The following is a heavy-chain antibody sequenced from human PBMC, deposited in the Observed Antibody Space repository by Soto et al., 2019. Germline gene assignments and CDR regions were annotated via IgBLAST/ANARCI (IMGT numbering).Heavy chain of an antibody. J-gene: IGHJ4*02. V-gene: IGHV3-48*02. D-gene: IGHD3-16*02. CDR3: ARDYYDYVWGSYRYTFDY. CDR1: GFTFSSYS. Sequence: GGSLRLSCAASGFTFSSYSMNWVRQAPGKGLEWVSYISSSSSTIYYADSVKGRFTISRDNAKNSLYLQMNSLGDEDTAVYYCARDYYDYVWGSYRYTFDYWGQETLVTVSS. CDR2: ISSSSSTI.